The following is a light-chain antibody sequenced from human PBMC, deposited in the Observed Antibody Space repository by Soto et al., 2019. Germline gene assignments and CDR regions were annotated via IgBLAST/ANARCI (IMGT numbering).Light chain of an antibody. CDR3: QQYGSSPLIS. Sequence: LTKYPGTLSLSPAESFTLSSRSIQPVSINYLTWYQHKPGQAPRLLIFGASKRATGIPDRFSGSGSGRDFTLTISGLEPEDFAVYYCQQYGSSPLISFGQGTRLEI. CDR2: GAS. V-gene: IGKV3-20*01. J-gene: IGKJ5*01. CDR1: QPVSINY.